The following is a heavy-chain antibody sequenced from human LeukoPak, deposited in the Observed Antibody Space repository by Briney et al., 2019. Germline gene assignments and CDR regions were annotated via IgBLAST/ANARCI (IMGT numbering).Heavy chain of an antibody. Sequence: SETLSLTCTVSGGSISSRPYSWGWIRQPPGKGLEWLGSFYYSGSTYYKPSLKSRLTISVDTSKNQFSLKLSSVTAADTAVYYCARQSVVRGVAPYYYYYMDVWGKGTTVTISS. V-gene: IGHV4-39*01. CDR2: FYYSGST. CDR3: ARQSVVRGVAPYYYYYMDV. D-gene: IGHD3-10*01. CDR1: GGSISSRPYS. J-gene: IGHJ6*03.